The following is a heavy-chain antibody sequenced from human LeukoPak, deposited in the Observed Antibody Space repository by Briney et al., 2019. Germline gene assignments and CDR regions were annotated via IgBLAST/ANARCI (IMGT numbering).Heavy chain of an antibody. CDR1: GFTVSRYG. J-gene: IGHJ1*01. CDR3: ARHCEDYSSGWYEEYFQY. D-gene: IGHD6-19*01. V-gene: IGHV3-33*08. CDR2: IWYDGSKK. Sequence: GRSLRLSCAASGFTVSRYGMLWVRQAPGKGLEWVAVIWYDGSKKNYADSVKGRFTISRDNSKNTLNLQMTSLRAEDTAVYYCARHCEDYSSGWYEEYFQYWGQGTLVIVSS.